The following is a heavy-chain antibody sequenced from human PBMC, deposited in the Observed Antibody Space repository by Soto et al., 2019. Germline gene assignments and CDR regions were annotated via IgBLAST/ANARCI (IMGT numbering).Heavy chain of an antibody. CDR2: IIPIFGTA. CDR1: GGTFSSYA. CDR3: ARGKGIVLVPAAIRGYYFDY. V-gene: IGHV1-69*12. Sequence: QVQLVQSGAEVKKPGSSVKVSCKASGGTFSSYAISWVRQAPGQGLDWMRGIIPIFGTANYAQKFQGRVTITADESTSTAYMELSSLISEDTAVYYCARGKGIVLVPAAIRGYYFDYWGQGTLVTVSS. D-gene: IGHD2-2*01. J-gene: IGHJ4*02.